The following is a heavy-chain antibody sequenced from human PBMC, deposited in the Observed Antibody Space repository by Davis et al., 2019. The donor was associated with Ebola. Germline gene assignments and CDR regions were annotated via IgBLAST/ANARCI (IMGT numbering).Heavy chain of an antibody. V-gene: IGHV3-23*01. Sequence: GESLKISCAASGFTFSSYAMSWVRQAPGKGLEWVSAISGSGGSTYYADSVKGRFTISRDNSKNTLYLQMNSLRVEDTAVYYCARPGRPLYYYYMDVWGKGTTVTVSS. CDR1: GFTFSSYA. CDR3: ARPGRPLYYYYMDV. CDR2: ISGSGGST. D-gene: IGHD6-6*01. J-gene: IGHJ6*03.